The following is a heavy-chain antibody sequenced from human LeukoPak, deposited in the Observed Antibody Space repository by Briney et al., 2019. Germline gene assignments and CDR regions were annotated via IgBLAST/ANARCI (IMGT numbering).Heavy chain of an antibody. V-gene: IGHV4-34*01. Sequence: SETLSLTCAVYGGSFSGYYWSWIRQPPGKGLEWIGEINHSGGTNYNPSLKSRVTISVDTSKNQFSLKLSSVTAADTAVYYCARGSWIQLWYYWGQGTLVTVSS. CDR1: GGSFSGYY. CDR2: INHSGGT. J-gene: IGHJ4*02. D-gene: IGHD5-18*01. CDR3: ARGSWIQLWYY.